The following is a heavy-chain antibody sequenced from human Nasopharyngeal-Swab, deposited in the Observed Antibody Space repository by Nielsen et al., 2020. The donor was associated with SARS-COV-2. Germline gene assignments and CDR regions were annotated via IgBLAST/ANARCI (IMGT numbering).Heavy chain of an antibody. J-gene: IGHJ4*02. CDR1: GGTFNNYG. CDR3: ATIYHFHSGGFSFQY. V-gene: IGHV1-69*04. Sequence: SVKVSCKASGGTFNNYGISWVRQAPGQGLEWVGRVIPILATANYAQKFQDRVTITADKATNTAYMELSSLSSEDTAIYYCATIYHFHSGGFSFQYWGQGTLVTVSS. CDR2: VIPILATA. D-gene: IGHD3-22*01.